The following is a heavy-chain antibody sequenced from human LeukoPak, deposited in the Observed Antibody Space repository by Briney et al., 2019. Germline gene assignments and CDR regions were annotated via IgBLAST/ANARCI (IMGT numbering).Heavy chain of an antibody. Sequence: SETLSLTCTVSGGSISSYYWGWIRQPPGKGLEWIGSIYYSGSTYYNPSLKSRVTISVDTSKNQFSLKLSSVTAADTAVYYCARGRVVKNWGQGTLVTVSS. CDR3: ARGRVVKN. D-gene: IGHD2-21*01. J-gene: IGHJ4*02. V-gene: IGHV4-39*07. CDR1: GGSISSYY. CDR2: IYYSGST.